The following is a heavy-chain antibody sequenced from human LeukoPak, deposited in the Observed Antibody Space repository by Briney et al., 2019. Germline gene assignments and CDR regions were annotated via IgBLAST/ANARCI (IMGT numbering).Heavy chain of an antibody. CDR3: ARRRVTMVRGRKGYNWFDP. Sequence: SETLSLTCTVSGGSITSNTYYWGWIRQPPGKGLEWIGSIYYSGSTYYNSSLKSRVTISVDTSKNQFSLKLSSVTAADTAVYYCARRRVTMVRGRKGYNWFDPWGQGTLVTVSS. CDR1: GGSITSNTYY. J-gene: IGHJ5*02. CDR2: IYYSGST. D-gene: IGHD3-10*01. V-gene: IGHV4-39*07.